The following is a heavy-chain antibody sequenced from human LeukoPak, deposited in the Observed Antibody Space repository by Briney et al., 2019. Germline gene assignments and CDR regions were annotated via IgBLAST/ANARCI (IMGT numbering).Heavy chain of an antibody. CDR1: GGSISSGGYY. D-gene: IGHD3-9*01. V-gene: IGHV4-30-2*01. J-gene: IGHJ1*01. CDR3: ARHGDYDILTGYPRGYFQH. Sequence: SETLSLTCTVSGGSISSGGYYWSWIRQPPGKGLEWIGYIYHSGSTYYNPSLKSRVTISVDTSKNPFSLKLSSVTAADTAVYYCARHGDYDILTGYPRGYFQHWGQGTLVTVSS. CDR2: IYHSGST.